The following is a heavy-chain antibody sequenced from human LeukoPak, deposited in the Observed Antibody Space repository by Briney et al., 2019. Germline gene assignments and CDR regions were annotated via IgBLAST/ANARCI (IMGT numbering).Heavy chain of an antibody. CDR3: TRDFVF. Sequence: GGSLRLSCAASGFAFSTYWMDWVRQAPGKGLGWVGNINQDGSVKHYVDSVRGRFTISRDNARNSVYLQMSALGVEDTAVYYCTRDFVFWGQGSLVTASS. CDR2: INQDGSVK. V-gene: IGHV3-7*01. D-gene: IGHD3-3*01. J-gene: IGHJ4*02. CDR1: GFAFSTYW.